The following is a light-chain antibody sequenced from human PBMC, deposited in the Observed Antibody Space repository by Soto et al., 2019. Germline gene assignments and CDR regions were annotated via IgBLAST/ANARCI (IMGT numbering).Light chain of an antibody. CDR2: GAS. CDR3: QQYYNSAYT. CDR1: QSVSSSN. Sequence: VLTQSPGTLSLSPGERATLSCRASQSVSSSNLAWYQKTPGQAPRVLIYGASSRATGIPDRFSGSGSGTDFTLTISRLEPDDLAVYYCQQYYNSAYTFGQGTNLDIK. V-gene: IGKV3-20*01. J-gene: IGKJ2*01.